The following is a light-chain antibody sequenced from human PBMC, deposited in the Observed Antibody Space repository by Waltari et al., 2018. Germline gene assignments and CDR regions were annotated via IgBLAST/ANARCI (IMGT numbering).Light chain of an antibody. Sequence: DIQMTQSPYSLSASVGDRVTITCRASQSISSYLNWYQQKPGKAPKLLIYAASRLQSGVPSRVSGSGSGTDFTLTISSLQPEDFATYYCQQSYSTPMYTFGQGTKLEIK. CDR3: QQSYSTPMYT. J-gene: IGKJ2*01. CDR1: QSISSY. V-gene: IGKV1-39*01. CDR2: AAS.